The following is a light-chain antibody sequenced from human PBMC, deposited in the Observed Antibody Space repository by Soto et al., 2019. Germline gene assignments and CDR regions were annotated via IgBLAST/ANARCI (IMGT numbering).Light chain of an antibody. V-gene: IGKV1-5*03. CDR2: KAS. CDR1: QSISSW. J-gene: IGKJ1*01. CDR3: QQYNSYSQRT. Sequence: DIQMTQYPLTLSACVGDRVTMTCRASQSISSWLAWYQQKPGKAPKVLIYKASSLESGVPSRFSGSGSGTEFTLTISSLQPDDFATYYCQQYNSYSQRTFGQGTKVDIK.